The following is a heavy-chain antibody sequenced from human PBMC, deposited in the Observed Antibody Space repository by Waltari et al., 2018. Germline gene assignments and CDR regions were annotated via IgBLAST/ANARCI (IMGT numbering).Heavy chain of an antibody. CDR1: GDTISSYH. V-gene: IGHV4-59*01. J-gene: IGHJ6*03. CDR2: IYYPGTT. CDR3: ARGDTTGVFYYYMDV. D-gene: IGHD4-17*01. Sequence: QVLLQESGPELVKPSETLSLSCTVPGDTISSYHGSWIRQPPGTGLEWIGYIYYPGTTNYNPSRKRRVTISLDTSKNQVSLELSSVTAADTAVYYCARGDTTGVFYYYMDVWGKGTTVTVSS.